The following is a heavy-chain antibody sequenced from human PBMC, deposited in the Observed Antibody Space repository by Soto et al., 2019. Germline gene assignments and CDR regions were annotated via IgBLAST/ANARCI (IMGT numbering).Heavy chain of an antibody. CDR2: ISSSSSYI. V-gene: IGHV3-21*01. CDR1: GFTFSSYS. Sequence: PGGSLRLSCAASGFTFSSYSMNWVRQAPGKGLEWVSSISSSSSYIYYADSVKGRFTISRDNAKNSLYLQMNSLRAEDTAVYYCASHCSSTSCYLGVSWFDPWGQGTLVTVSS. CDR3: ASHCSSTSCYLGVSWFDP. J-gene: IGHJ5*02. D-gene: IGHD2-2*01.